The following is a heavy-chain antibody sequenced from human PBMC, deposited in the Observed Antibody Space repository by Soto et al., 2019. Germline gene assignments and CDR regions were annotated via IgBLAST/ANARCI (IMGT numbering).Heavy chain of an antibody. D-gene: IGHD2-15*01. CDR2: IIPIFATA. V-gene: IGHV1-69*01. J-gene: IGHJ6*02. Sequence: QVQLEQSGAEVKKPGSSVKVSCKAPGGTFSSYAISWVQQAPGQGLEWMGGIIPIFATAKYAQKFQGRVTITADESTSTGYMELSSLRSEDTAVYYCARSQGGSSSLDIYYYYYYGMDVWGQGTTVTVSS. CDR1: GGTFSSYA. CDR3: ARSQGGSSSLDIYYYYYYGMDV.